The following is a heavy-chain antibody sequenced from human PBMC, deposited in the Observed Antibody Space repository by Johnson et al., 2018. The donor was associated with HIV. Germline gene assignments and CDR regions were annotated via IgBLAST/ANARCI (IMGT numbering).Heavy chain of an antibody. CDR2: ISYDGSNK. CDR1: GFTFSSYA. CDR3: ASVFDAFDI. Sequence: QVQLVESGGGVVQPGRSLRLSCAASGFTFSSYAMHWVRQAPGKGLEWVAVISYDGSNKYYADSVKGRFTISRDNSKNSLYLQMNSLRAEDTAVYYCASVFDAFDIWGQGTMVTVSS. J-gene: IGHJ3*02. D-gene: IGHD5/OR15-5a*01. V-gene: IGHV3-30*04.